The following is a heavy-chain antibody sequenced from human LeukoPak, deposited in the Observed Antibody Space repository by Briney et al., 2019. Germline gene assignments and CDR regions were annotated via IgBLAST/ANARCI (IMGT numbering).Heavy chain of an antibody. D-gene: IGHD2-2*01. CDR3: AKGHSSTNYGVDV. V-gene: IGHV3-30-3*01. CDR2: ISYDGSNK. J-gene: IGHJ6*02. Sequence: PGGSLRLSCAASGFTFSSYAMHWVRQAPGKGLEWVAVISYDGSNKYYADSVKGRFTISRDNSKNTLHLQMNSLRAEDTAVYYCAKGHSSTNYGVDVWGQGTTVTVSS. CDR1: GFTFSSYA.